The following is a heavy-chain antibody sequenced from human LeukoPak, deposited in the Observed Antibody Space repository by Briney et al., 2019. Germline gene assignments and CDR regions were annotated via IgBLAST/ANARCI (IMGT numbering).Heavy chain of an antibody. CDR1: GDTFTGYY. CDR2: INPNSGGT. D-gene: IGHD6-19*01. J-gene: IGHJ4*02. CDR3: ARDSVAGTASLDY. V-gene: IGHV1-2*02. Sequence: GAPVKVSSEASGDTFTGYYMHWVRQAPGQGLEWMGWINPNSGGTNYAQKFQGRVTMTRDTSISTAYMELSRLRSDDPAVYYCARDSVAGTASLDYWGQGTLVTVSS.